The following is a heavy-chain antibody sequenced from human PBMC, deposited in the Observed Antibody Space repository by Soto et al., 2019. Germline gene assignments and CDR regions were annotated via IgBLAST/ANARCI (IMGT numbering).Heavy chain of an antibody. D-gene: IGHD3-3*01. V-gene: IGHV1-2*04. Sequence: GASVKVSCKASGYTFTGYYMHWVRQAPGQGLEWMGWINPNSGGTNYAQKFQGWVTMTRDTSISTAYMELSRLRSDDTAVYYCARVLGDTIFGVVIYGMVFWCQGTKVTVSS. CDR3: ARVLGDTIFGVVIYGMVF. CDR1: GYTFTGYY. J-gene: IGHJ6*02. CDR2: INPNSGGT.